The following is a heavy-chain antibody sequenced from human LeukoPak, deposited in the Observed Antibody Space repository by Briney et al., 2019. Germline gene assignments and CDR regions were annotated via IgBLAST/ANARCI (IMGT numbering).Heavy chain of an antibody. CDR2: IKQDGSAK. J-gene: IGHJ3*02. CDR3: ARVNPLMAPGAVDI. V-gene: IGHV3-7*01. CDR1: GFTFSSYW. Sequence: PGGSLRLSCAASGFTFSSYWMTWVRQAPGKGLAWVVNIKQDGSAKYYMDSVKGRFTISRDNAKNSLYLQMNSLGVEDTAVYYCARVNPLMAPGAVDIWGQGTKVAVSS. D-gene: IGHD2-8*01.